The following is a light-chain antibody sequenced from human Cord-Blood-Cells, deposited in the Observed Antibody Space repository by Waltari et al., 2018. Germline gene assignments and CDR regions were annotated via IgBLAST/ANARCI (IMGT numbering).Light chain of an antibody. V-gene: IGLV2-11*01. Sequence: QSALTQPRSVYGSTGQSLTISGTASSSNAGRYNYVSWYQQLPGKSPKLMIYDVSKRPSGVPDRFSGSKSGNTASLTISGLQAEDEADYYCCSYAGSGYVFGTGTKVTVL. CDR1: SSNAGRYNY. CDR2: DVS. CDR3: CSYAGSGYV. J-gene: IGLJ1*01.